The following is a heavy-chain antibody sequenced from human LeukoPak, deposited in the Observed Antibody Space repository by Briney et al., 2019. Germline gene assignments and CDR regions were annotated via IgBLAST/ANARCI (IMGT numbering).Heavy chain of an antibody. Sequence: GASVKVSCKASGYTFTDFYMLWVRQAPGQGLEWMGWFNPNTGGTDYAQKFQGRVTMTRDTSTSTAYMELSRLRSDDTAVYHCARGHGSYYYYMDVWGMGTTVTVSS. CDR2: FNPNTGGT. J-gene: IGHJ6*03. CDR1: GYTFTDFY. D-gene: IGHD3-10*01. V-gene: IGHV1-2*02. CDR3: ARGHGSYYYYMDV.